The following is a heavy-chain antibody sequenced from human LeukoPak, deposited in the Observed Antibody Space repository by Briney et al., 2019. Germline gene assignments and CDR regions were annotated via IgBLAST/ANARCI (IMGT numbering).Heavy chain of an antibody. CDR2: IYYSGST. CDR1: GGSISSYY. CDR3: ARTRNYLEF. Sequence: SETLSLTCTVSGGSISSYYWSWIRQPPGKGLEWIGYIYYSGSTNYNPSLKGRVTISVDTSKNQFSLKLSSVTAADTAVYYCARTRNYLEFGGQGTLVTVSS. D-gene: IGHD1-14*01. J-gene: IGHJ4*02. V-gene: IGHV4-59*08.